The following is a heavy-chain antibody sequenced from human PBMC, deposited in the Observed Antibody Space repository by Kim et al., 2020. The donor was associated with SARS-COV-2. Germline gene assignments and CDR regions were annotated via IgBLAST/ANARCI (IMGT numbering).Heavy chain of an antibody. Sequence: ASVKVSCKASGYTFTGYYMHWVRQAPGQGLEWMGRINPNSGGTNYAQKFQGRVTMTRDTSISTAYMELSRLRSDDTAVYYCARRYGAAGTPNAFDIWGQGTMVTVSS. V-gene: IGHV1-2*06. CDR3: ARRYGAAGTPNAFDI. J-gene: IGHJ3*02. CDR2: INPNSGGT. CDR1: GYTFTGYY. D-gene: IGHD6-13*01.